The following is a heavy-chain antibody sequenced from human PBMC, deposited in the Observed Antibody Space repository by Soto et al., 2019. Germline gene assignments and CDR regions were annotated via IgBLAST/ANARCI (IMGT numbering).Heavy chain of an antibody. J-gene: IGHJ4*02. CDR3: ARDPPTGTTLDWADS. D-gene: IGHD1-7*01. Sequence: EVQLVESGGGLVKPGGPLRLSCAASGFSFSSDSMGWVRQAPGKGLEWVSSISSSGSFMNYADSVKGRFTISRDNAKNSLYLQMSGLKDEDTAVYYCARDPPTGTTLDWADSWGQGTLVTVSS. V-gene: IGHV3-21*01. CDR1: GFSFSSDS. CDR2: ISSSGSFM.